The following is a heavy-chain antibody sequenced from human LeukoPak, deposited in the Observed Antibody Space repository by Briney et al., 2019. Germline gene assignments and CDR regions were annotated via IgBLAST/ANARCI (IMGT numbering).Heavy chain of an antibody. J-gene: IGHJ4*02. CDR1: GFTFSSYS. CDR3: ARRPTPDDY. V-gene: IGHV3-48*01. CDR2: ISSSSSTI. Sequence: GGSLRLSCAASGFTFSSYSMNWVRQAPGKGLKWVSYISSSSSTIYYADSVKGRFTISRDNAKNSLYLQMNSLRAEDTAVYYCARRPTPDDYWGQGTLVTVSS. D-gene: IGHD4-17*01.